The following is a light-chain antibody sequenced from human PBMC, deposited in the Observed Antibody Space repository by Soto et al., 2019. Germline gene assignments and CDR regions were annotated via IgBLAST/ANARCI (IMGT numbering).Light chain of an antibody. Sequence: DIQMTQSPSTLSASVGDRVTITCRASQSISSWLAWYQQKPGKAPKLLIYDASSLESEVASRFSGSGSGTEFTLTISSLQPDDFATYYCQQYNSYSPYTFGQGTKLEIK. V-gene: IGKV1-5*01. CDR3: QQYNSYSPYT. CDR1: QSISSW. J-gene: IGKJ2*01. CDR2: DAS.